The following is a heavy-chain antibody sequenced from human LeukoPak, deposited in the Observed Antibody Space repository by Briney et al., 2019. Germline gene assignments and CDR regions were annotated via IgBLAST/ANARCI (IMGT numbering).Heavy chain of an antibody. D-gene: IGHD6-19*01. J-gene: IGHJ4*02. CDR1: GFTFTSYD. CDR3: ARQYTSGWDY. V-gene: IGHV4-38-2*01. Sequence: PGGSLRLSCAASGFTFTSYDMSWVRQAPGKGLEWIGSIHHTGITHYNPSLKSRVTISLDTATNQFSLKVNSVTAADTAVYYCARQYTSGWDYWGQGTLVTVSS. CDR2: IHHTGIT.